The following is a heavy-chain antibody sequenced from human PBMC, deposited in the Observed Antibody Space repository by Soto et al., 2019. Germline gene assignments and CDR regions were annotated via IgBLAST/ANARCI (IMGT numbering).Heavy chain of an antibody. CDR3: ARPAEKLGYYGMDV. Sequence: QVQLVESGGGVVQPGRSLRLSCAASGFTFSSYGMHWVRQAPGKGLEWVAVIWYDGSNKYYADSVKGRFTISRDNSKNTLYLQRNSLGAEDTAVYYGARPAEKLGYYGMDVWSQVTTVTV. V-gene: IGHV3-33*01. J-gene: IGHJ6*02. CDR1: GFTFSSYG. D-gene: IGHD6-13*01. CDR2: IWYDGSNK.